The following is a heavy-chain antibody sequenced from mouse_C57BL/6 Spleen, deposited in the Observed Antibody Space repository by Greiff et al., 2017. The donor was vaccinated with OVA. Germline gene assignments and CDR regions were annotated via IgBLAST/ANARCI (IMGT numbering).Heavy chain of an antibody. CDR3: ARSPPITTVASYWYFDV. V-gene: IGHV14-3*01. Sequence: EVQLQQSVAELVRPGASVKLSCTASGFNIKNTYMHWVKQRPEQGLEWIGRIDPANGNTKYAPKFQGKATITADTSSNTAYLQLSSLTSEDTAIYYCARSPPITTVASYWYFDVWGTGTTVTVSS. J-gene: IGHJ1*03. D-gene: IGHD1-1*01. CDR2: IDPANGNT. CDR1: GFNIKNTY.